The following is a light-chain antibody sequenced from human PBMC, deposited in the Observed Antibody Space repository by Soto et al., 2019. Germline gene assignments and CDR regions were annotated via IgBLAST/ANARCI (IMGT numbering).Light chain of an antibody. Sequence: DIQMSQSPSTLSASVGDRVTITCRASQSVSDWLAWYQHKPGKTPKLLIYKASTLESGVPSRFSGFGSGTESTLAISSLQPEDFATYYCQQYDSYSQPTFGGGTKVEIK. J-gene: IGKJ4*01. CDR3: QQYDSYSQPT. CDR2: KAS. CDR1: QSVSDW. V-gene: IGKV1-5*03.